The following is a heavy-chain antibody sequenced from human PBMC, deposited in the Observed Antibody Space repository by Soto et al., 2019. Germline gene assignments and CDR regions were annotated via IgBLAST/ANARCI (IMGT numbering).Heavy chain of an antibody. CDR2: ISYDGSNK. Sequence: PGGSLRLSCAASGFTFSSYAMHWVRQAPGKGLEWVAVISYDGSNKYYADSVKGRFTISRDNSKNTLYLQMNSLRAEDTAVYYCARCLDYGGKGYYYYGMDVWGQGTTVTVSS. CDR3: ARCLDYGGKGYYYYGMDV. D-gene: IGHD4-17*01. CDR1: GFTFSSYA. J-gene: IGHJ6*02. V-gene: IGHV3-30-3*01.